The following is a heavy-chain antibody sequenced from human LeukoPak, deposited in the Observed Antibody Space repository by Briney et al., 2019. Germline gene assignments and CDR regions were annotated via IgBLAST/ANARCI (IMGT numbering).Heavy chain of an antibody. CDR1: GYTFTSYD. CDR3: ARRVPRVAAPRGRWFDP. D-gene: IGHD6-19*01. CDR2: MNPNSGNT. V-gene: IGHV1-8*01. J-gene: IGHJ5*02. Sequence: GASVKVSCKASGYTFTSYDINWVRQATGQGLEWMGWMNPNSGNTGYAQKFQGRVTMTRNTSIGTAYMELSSLRSEDTAVYYCARRVPRVAAPRGRWFDPWGQGTLVTVSS.